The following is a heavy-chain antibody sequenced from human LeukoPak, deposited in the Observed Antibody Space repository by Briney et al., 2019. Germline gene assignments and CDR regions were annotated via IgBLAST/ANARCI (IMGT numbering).Heavy chain of an antibody. D-gene: IGHD3-22*01. V-gene: IGHV3-23*01. CDR2: ISGSGGST. J-gene: IGHJ4*02. CDR3: AKDQAKYYYDSSGYPYYFDY. CDR1: GFTFSSYA. Sequence: SGGSLRLSCAASGFTFSSYAMSWVRQAPGKGLEWVSAISGSGGSTYYADSVKGQFTISRDNSKNTLYLQMNSLRAEDTAVYYCAKDQAKYYYDSSGYPYYFDYWGQGTLVTVSS.